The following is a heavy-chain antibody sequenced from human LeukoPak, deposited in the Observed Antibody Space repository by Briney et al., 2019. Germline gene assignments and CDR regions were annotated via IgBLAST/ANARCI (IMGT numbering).Heavy chain of an antibody. Sequence: GGSLRLSCSASGFTFSSYGMHWARQAPGKGLEWVAFISYDGSNKDYADSVRGRFSISRDNSKNTLYLQMNSLRAEDTAVYYCAKDLQVTPDYWGQGTLVTVSS. CDR1: GFTFSSYG. CDR3: AKDLQVTPDY. J-gene: IGHJ4*02. CDR2: ISYDGSNK. V-gene: IGHV3-30*18. D-gene: IGHD2-21*02.